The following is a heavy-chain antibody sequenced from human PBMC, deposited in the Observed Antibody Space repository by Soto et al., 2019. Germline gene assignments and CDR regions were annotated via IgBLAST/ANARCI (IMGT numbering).Heavy chain of an antibody. CDR3: ARVPNSRDSHX. V-gene: IGHV4-59*12. J-gene: IGHJ4*02. D-gene: IGHD3-22*01. CDR1: GASINTYY. CDR2: IVHRGST. Sequence: SETLSLTCNVSGASINTYYWSWIRQPPQKGLEWIFYIVHRGSTTYNHSLKSRVHISIDASKKYFSLRMNSVTAADTAVYYCARVPNSRDSHXWGQAIRVTVSX.